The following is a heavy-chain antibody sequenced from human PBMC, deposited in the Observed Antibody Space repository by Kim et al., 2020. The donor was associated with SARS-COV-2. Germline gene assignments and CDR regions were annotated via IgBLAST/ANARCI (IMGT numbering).Heavy chain of an antibody. D-gene: IGHD6-13*01. CDR2: IDTAGDT. J-gene: IGHJ6*02. CDR3: AREIIGSAGMGFFGIDV. V-gene: IGHV3-13*01. CDR1: GFTFNTYD. Sequence: GGSLRLSCAASGFTFNTYDMHWVRQAIGKGLEWVSAIDTAGDTYYSGAVKGRFTVSRENAKRSLLLEMSSLRAGDTAVYYCAREIIGSAGMGFFGIDVWGQGTTVTVSS.